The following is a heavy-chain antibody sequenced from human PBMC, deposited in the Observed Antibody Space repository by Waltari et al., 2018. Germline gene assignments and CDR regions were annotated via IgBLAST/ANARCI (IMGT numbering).Heavy chain of an antibody. J-gene: IGHJ4*02. Sequence: QVQLQQWGAGLLKPSETLSLTCAVYGGSFSGYYWSWIRQPPGKGLEWMWEINHSGSTNYNPSLKSRVTISVDTSKNQFYLKLSSVTAADTAVYYCERGRLTIFGVVIGGGRFDYWGQGTLVTVSS. CDR1: GGSFSGYY. CDR2: INHSGST. V-gene: IGHV4-34*01. D-gene: IGHD3-3*01. CDR3: ERGRLTIFGVVIGGGRFDY.